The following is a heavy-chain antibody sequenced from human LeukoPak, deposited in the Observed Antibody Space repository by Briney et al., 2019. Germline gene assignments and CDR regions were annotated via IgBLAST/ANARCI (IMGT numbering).Heavy chain of an antibody. J-gene: IGHJ3*02. CDR1: GGSIRSSYYY. CDR3: ARGRRSPYAFDI. CDR2: IYDSGST. Sequence: SETLSLTCTVSGGSIRSSYYYWGWIRQPPGKGLEWIGSIYDSGSTYYNPSLKSRVTISVDTSKNQFSLKLSSVTAADTAVYYCARGRRSPYAFDIWGQGTMVTVSS. V-gene: IGHV4-39*07.